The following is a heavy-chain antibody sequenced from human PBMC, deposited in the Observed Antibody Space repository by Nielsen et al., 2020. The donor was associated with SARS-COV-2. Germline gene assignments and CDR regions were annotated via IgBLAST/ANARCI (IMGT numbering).Heavy chain of an antibody. CDR1: GFTFSSYA. CDR3: ARGFDY. CDR2: IYYSGST. V-gene: IGHV4-59*01. Sequence: ESLKISCAASGFTFSSYAMSWVRQAPGKGLEWIGYIYYSGSTNYNPSLKSRVTISVDTSKNQFSLKLSSVTAADTAVYYCARGFDYWGQGTLVTVSS. J-gene: IGHJ4*02.